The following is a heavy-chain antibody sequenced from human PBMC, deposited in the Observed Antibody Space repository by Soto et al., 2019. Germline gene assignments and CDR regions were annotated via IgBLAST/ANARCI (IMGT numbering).Heavy chain of an antibody. J-gene: IGHJ4*02. Sequence: SLLRDWVASGFSFDGYAMHWVRQALGKGLDLVSGISWNSGSIDYADSVKGRFTISRDNAKNSLYLQMNSLRTEDTACYYCAQDYDYDGSAYLHFDSWGQGTLVTVSS. CDR2: ISWNSGSI. D-gene: IGHD3-22*01. CDR1: GFSFDGYA. CDR3: AQDYDYDGSAYLHFDS. V-gene: IGHV3-9*01.